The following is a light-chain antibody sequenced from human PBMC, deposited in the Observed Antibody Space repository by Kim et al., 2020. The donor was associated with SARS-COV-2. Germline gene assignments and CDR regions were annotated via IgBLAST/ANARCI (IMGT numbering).Light chain of an antibody. V-gene: IGKV1-12*01. CDR1: QDINNQ. CDR3: QKSNSSPWT. J-gene: IGKJ5*01. Sequence: DIQMTQSPSSVSASVGDRVTITCRASQDINNQLAWYQQKPGKAPKVLIYAASGLQSGVPSRFSGSGSGTDFTLTVSSLQPEDSATYYCQKSNSSPWTFGRGTRLEIK. CDR2: AAS.